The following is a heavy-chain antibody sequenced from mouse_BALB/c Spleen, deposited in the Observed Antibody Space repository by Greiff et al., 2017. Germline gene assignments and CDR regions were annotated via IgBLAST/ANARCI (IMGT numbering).Heavy chain of an antibody. CDR1: GFTFSSFG. D-gene: IGHD2-3*01. J-gene: IGHJ4*01. Sequence: EVQRVESGGGLVQPGGSRKLSCAASGFTFSSFGMHWVRQAPEKGLEWVAYISSGSSTIYYADTVKGRFTITRDNPKNTLFLQMTSLRSEDTAMYYCARTKRDGSIYAMDDWGQGTSVTVSS. V-gene: IGHV5-17*02. CDR2: ISSGSSTI. CDR3: ARTKRDGSIYAMDD.